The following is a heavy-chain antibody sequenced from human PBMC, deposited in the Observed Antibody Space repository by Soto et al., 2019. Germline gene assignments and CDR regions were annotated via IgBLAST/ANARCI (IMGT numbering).Heavy chain of an antibody. CDR2: IYYSGST. D-gene: IGHD2-2*01. V-gene: IGHV4-30-4*01. Sequence: PSETLSLTCTVSGGSISSGDYYWSWIRQPPGKGLEWIGYIYYSGSTYYNPSLKSRVTISVDTSKNQFSLKLSSVTAADTAVYYCASPAPYCSSTSCYGEATYYYYYGMDVWGQGTTVTVSS. CDR3: ASPAPYCSSTSCYGEATYYYYYGMDV. J-gene: IGHJ6*02. CDR1: GGSISSGDYY.